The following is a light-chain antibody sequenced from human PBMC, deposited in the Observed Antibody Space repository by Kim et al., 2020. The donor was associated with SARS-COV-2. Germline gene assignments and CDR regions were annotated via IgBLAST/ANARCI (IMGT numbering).Light chain of an antibody. Sequence: NFMLTQPRSVSESPGKTVTISCTRSGGNIASNYVQWYQQRPGSAPTTVIYADTQRPSGVPDRFSGSIDSSSNSASLIISGLKTEDEADYFCLSNDISSRVFGGGTQLTDL. CDR2: ADT. J-gene: IGLJ3*02. CDR3: LSNDISSRV. CDR1: GGNIASNY. V-gene: IGLV6-57*04.